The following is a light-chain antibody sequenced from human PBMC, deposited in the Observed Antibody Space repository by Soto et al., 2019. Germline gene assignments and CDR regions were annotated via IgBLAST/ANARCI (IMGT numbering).Light chain of an antibody. CDR1: QTISSW. CDR2: KAS. CDR3: QHYHSYSEA. J-gene: IGKJ1*01. Sequence: DIQMTQSPSTLSGSVGDRVTITCRASQTISSWLAWYQQKPGKAPKLLIYKASTLKSGVPSRFSGSGSGTEFTLTISSMQTDDSANYYCQHYHSYSEAFGQGTNVDIK. V-gene: IGKV1-5*03.